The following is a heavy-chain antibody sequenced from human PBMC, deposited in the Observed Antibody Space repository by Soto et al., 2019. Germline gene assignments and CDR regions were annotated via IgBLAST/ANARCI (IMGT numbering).Heavy chain of an antibody. CDR2: ISSSGDAT. CDR1: GFTFSTYA. Sequence: PGGSLRLSCAASGFTFSTYAMTWVRQAPGKGLEWVSIISSSGDATYYLDSVKGRFTISGDNSRNTLHLQMNSLRAEDAAVYFCAKNGDFWSWGMDVWGQGTTVTVSS. D-gene: IGHD3-3*01. CDR3: AKNGDFWSWGMDV. J-gene: IGHJ6*02. V-gene: IGHV3-23*01.